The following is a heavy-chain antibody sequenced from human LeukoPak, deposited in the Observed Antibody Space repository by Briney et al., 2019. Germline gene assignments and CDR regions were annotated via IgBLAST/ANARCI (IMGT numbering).Heavy chain of an antibody. J-gene: IGHJ4*02. CDR2: TKPDGRAE. CDR1: GFPFRNYW. Sequence: GSLRLSCASSGFPFRNYWMGWVRQAPGKGLEWVANTKPDGRAEYYADSVRGRFTTSRDNANNFLYLQMNSLRAEDTAVYYCARDVVLNPNFDYWGQGTLVTVSS. CDR3: ARDVVLNPNFDY. D-gene: IGHD5/OR15-5a*01. V-gene: IGHV3-7*01.